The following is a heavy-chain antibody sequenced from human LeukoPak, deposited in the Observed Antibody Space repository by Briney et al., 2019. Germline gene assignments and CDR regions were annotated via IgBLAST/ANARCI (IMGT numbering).Heavy chain of an antibody. D-gene: IGHD3-3*02. CDR3: VEDCGCYVKYQHFEP. CDR2: IKHDGSET. Sequence: GGSLTLSCATSGFTFTDYLMRWVRQAPGRGLEGVANIKHDGSETYYVASVKGRFTISKNNPKNSVYLHMNNLRTEHTAVYYCVEDCGCYVKYQHFEPWGQGTLVTVSS. V-gene: IGHV3-7*01. CDR1: GFTFTDYL. J-gene: IGHJ1*01.